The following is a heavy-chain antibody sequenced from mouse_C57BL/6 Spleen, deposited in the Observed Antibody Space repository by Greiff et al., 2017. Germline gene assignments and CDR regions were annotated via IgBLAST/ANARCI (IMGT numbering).Heavy chain of an antibody. Sequence: VKLQQSGPELVKPGASVKISCKASGYAFSSSWMNWVKQRPGKGLEWIGRIYPEDGDTNYNGKFKGKATLTADKSSSTAYMQLSSLTSEDSAVYFCAREGDYYGSSYGAMDYWGQGTSVTVSS. CDR2: IYPEDGDT. V-gene: IGHV1-82*01. CDR3: AREGDYYGSSYGAMDY. J-gene: IGHJ4*01. CDR1: GYAFSSSW. D-gene: IGHD1-1*01.